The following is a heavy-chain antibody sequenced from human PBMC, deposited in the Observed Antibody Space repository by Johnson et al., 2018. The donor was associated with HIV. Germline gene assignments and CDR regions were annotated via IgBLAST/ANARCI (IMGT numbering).Heavy chain of an antibody. CDR3: AKNFGKILAAGGLEVGDAFDI. CDR1: GFTVISNY. V-gene: IGHV3-66*01. D-gene: IGHD6-13*01. Sequence: VESGGGLVQPGGSLRLSCAVSGFTVISNYMTWVRQAPGKGLEWVSIIYSRDTTYYADSVKGRFTISRDSSKNTLYLQMNSLRDEDTAVYYCAKNFGKILAAGGLEVGDAFDIWGQGTMVTVSS. CDR2: IYSRDTT. J-gene: IGHJ3*02.